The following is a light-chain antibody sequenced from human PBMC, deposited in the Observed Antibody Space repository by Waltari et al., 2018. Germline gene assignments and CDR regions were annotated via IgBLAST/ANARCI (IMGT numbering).Light chain of an antibody. J-gene: IGKJ1*01. CDR3: QQHDTSRT. CDR1: QSVSSSY. V-gene: IGKV3-20*01. CDR2: RAS. Sequence: EIVLTQSPGTLSLSPGERATLSRRASQSVSSSYLAWYQHKPGQAPRLLIYRASTRATGIPDRFSCSGSGTDFTLTISRLEPEDFAVYYCQQHDTSRTFGQGTKVEIK.